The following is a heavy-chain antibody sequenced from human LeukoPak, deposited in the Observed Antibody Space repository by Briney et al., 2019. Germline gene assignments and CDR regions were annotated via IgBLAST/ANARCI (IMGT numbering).Heavy chain of an antibody. V-gene: IGHV3-30*02. CDR3: ARLSGPGSGWTTLDY. Sequence: GGSLRLSCAASGFTFSSFGMPWVRQAPGKGLEWVAFIRYDGSNTYYADSVKGRFTISRDTAKNSLYLQMNSLRAEDTALYYCARLSGPGSGWTTLDYWGQGTLVTVSS. D-gene: IGHD6-19*01. CDR1: GFTFSSFG. CDR2: IRYDGSNT. J-gene: IGHJ4*02.